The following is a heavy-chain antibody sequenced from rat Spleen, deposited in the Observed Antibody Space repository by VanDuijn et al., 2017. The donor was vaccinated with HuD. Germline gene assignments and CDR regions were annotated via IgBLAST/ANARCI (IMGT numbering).Heavy chain of an antibody. CDR3: TQGGSPDY. CDR1: GFSFSNYY. Sequence: EVQLVESGGGLVQPGRSLKLSCAASGFSFSNYYMAWVRQAPMKGLEWVTSITHNGGSSYYRDSVKGRFTISRDNAKSTLYLQMNNLKTEDTALYYCTQGGSPDYWGQGVMVTVSS. J-gene: IGHJ2*01. D-gene: IGHD1-11*01. CDR2: ITHNGGSS. V-gene: IGHV5-20*01.